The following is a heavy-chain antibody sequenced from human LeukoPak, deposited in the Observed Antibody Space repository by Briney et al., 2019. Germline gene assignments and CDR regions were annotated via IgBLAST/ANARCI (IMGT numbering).Heavy chain of an antibody. CDR3: ARVRGYIDY. CDR2: IYYSGST. V-gene: IGHV4-30-4*01. CDR1: GGSISSGDYY. J-gene: IGHJ4*02. D-gene: IGHD3-3*01. Sequence: SETLSPTCTVSGGSISSGDYYWSWIRQPPGMGLEWIGYIYYSGSTYYNPSLKSRVTISVDTSKNQFSLKLSSVTAADTAVYYCARVRGYIDYWGQGTLVTVSS.